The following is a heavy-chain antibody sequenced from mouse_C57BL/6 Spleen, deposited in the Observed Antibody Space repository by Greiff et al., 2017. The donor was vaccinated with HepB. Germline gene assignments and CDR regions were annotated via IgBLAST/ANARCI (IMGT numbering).Heavy chain of an antibody. CDR1: GYTFTSYW. J-gene: IGHJ2*01. CDR3: ARRRVYEGFDY. V-gene: IGHV1-64*01. D-gene: IGHD2-12*01. Sequence: QVQLQQPGAELVKPGASVKLSCKASGYTFTSYWMHWVKQRPGQGLEWIGMIHPNSGSTNYNEKFKSKATLTVDKSSSTAYMQLSSLTSEDSAVYYCARRRVYEGFDYWGQGTTLTVSS. CDR2: IHPNSGST.